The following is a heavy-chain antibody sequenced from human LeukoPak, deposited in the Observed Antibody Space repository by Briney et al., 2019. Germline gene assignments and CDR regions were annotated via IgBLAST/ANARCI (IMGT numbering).Heavy chain of an antibody. CDR2: IYYSGST. D-gene: IGHD3-16*02. CDR1: GGSISSYY. V-gene: IGHV4-59*12. Sequence: SETLSLTCTVSGGSISSYYWSWFRQPPGRGLEWIGYIYYSGSTNYNPSLKSRVTISVDTSKNQFSLKLSSVTAADTAVYYCARGRADYVWGSYRPYFDYWGQGTLVTVSS. J-gene: IGHJ4*02. CDR3: ARGRADYVWGSYRPYFDY.